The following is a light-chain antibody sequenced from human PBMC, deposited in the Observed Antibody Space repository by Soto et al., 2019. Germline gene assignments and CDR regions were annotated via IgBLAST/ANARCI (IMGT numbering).Light chain of an antibody. J-gene: IGLJ1*01. CDR1: STDVGGNKY. CDR2: EVS. Sequence: QSVLAQPASVSGSPGQSITISCTGNSTDVGGNKYVSWYQQHPGKAPKLIIYEVSYRPSGVSNRFSGSKSGNTASLTISGLRAEVEADYYCSSYSTGSTLVVFGSGTKVTVL. CDR3: SSYSTGSTLVV. V-gene: IGLV2-14*01.